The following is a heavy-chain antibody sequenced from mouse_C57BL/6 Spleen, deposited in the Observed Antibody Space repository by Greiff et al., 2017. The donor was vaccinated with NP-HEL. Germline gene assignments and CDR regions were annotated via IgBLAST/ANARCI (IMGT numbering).Heavy chain of an antibody. D-gene: IGHD1-2*01. CDR2: INPNNGGN. V-gene: IGHV1-22*01. CDR3: AREDYYGRGYFDY. J-gene: IGHJ2*01. Sequence: VQLQQSGPELVKPGASVKMSCKASGYTFTDYNMHWVKQSHGKSLEWIGYINPNNGGNSYNQKFKGTATLTVNKSSSTAYMELRSLTSEDSAVYYCAREDYYGRGYFDYWGQGTTLTVSS. CDR1: GYTFTDYN.